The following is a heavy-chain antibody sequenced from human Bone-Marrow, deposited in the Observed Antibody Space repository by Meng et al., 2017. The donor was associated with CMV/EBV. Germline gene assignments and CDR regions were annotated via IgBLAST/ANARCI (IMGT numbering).Heavy chain of an antibody. CDR1: GFTFDDYA. V-gene: IGHV3-74*01. D-gene: IGHD1-26*01. J-gene: IGHJ4*02. CDR2: INSDGSST. CDR3: ARAFGAHDY. Sequence: GESLKISCAASGFTFDDYAMHWVRQAPGKGLVWVSRINSDGSSTSYADSVKGRFTISRDNAKNPLYLQMNSLRAEDTAVYYCARAFGAHDYWGQGTLVTVSS.